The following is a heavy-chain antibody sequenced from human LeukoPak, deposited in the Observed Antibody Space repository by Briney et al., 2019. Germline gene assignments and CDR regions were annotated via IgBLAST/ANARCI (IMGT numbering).Heavy chain of an antibody. Sequence: GGSPRLSCAASGFTFSSYAMHWVRQAPGKGLEWVAVISVKGRFTISRDNSKNTLYLQMNSLRAEDTAVYYCARSQLWGTGDFDYWGQGTLVTVSS. V-gene: IGHV3-30*04. CDR2: I. CDR1: GFTFSSYA. D-gene: IGHD5-18*01. CDR3: ARSQLWGTGDFDY. J-gene: IGHJ4*02.